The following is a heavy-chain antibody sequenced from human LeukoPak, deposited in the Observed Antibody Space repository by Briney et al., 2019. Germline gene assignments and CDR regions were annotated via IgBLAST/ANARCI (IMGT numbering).Heavy chain of an antibody. Sequence: GASVKVSCKAFGYTFTHSYIHWVRQAPGLGLEWMGIIHSSGGTTNSAPRFQGRVTMTREPSTSTVYMELSSLRSEDTALYYCARVNYHDSSGYFSSPSFDYWGQGTLVTVSS. J-gene: IGHJ4*02. V-gene: IGHV1-46*01. CDR1: GYTFTHSY. CDR3: ARVNYHDSSGYFSSPSFDY. D-gene: IGHD3-22*01. CDR2: IHSSGGTT.